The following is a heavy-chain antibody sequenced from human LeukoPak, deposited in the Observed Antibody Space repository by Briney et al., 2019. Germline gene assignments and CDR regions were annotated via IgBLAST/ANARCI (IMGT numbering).Heavy chain of an antibody. CDR3: AKDKGITVAGTSENYYGMDV. CDR1: GFTFDDYA. CDR2: INWNSGRT. V-gene: IGHV3-9*01. Sequence: PGGSLRLSCAASGFTFDDYAMHWVRQAPGKGLEWVSGINWNSGRTGHADSVKGRFTISRDNAKNSLYLQMNSLRVEDTALYYCAKDKGITVAGTSENYYGMDVWGQGTTVTVSS. D-gene: IGHD6-19*01. J-gene: IGHJ6*02.